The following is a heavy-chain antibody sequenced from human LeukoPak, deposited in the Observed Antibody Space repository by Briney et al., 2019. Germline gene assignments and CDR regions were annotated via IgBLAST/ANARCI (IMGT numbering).Heavy chain of an antibody. Sequence: TGGSLRLSCAASGFTFDDYAMHWVRQAPGKGLEWVSGISWNSGSIGYADSVKGQFTISRDNAKNSLYLQMNSLRAEDTALYYCAKDTHYGSGPHAYGMDVWGQGTTVTVSS. V-gene: IGHV3-9*01. D-gene: IGHD3-10*01. CDR3: AKDTHYGSGPHAYGMDV. J-gene: IGHJ6*02. CDR2: ISWNSGSI. CDR1: GFTFDDYA.